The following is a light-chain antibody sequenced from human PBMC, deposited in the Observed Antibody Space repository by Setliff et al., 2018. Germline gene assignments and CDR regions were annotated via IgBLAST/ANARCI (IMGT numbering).Light chain of an antibody. CDR1: SGDIDPYNY. V-gene: IGLV2-14*03. Sequence: QSALTQPPSASGSPGQSVTISCTGTSGDIDPYNYVSWYQQHPGKAPKLIIYDVSNRPSGVSNRFSGSKAGNTASLTISGLQAEDEADYYCCAYTSSTTYVFGTGTKVTVL. CDR2: DVS. J-gene: IGLJ1*01. CDR3: CAYTSSTTYV.